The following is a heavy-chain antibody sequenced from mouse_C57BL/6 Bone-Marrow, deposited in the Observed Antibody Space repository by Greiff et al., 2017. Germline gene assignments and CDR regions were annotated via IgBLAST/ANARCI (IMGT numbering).Heavy chain of an antibody. D-gene: IGHD2-3*01. CDR1: GYTFTSYW. CDR3: ARRGGLLPLFDY. V-gene: IGHV1-69*01. Sequence: QVQLQQPGAELVMPGASVKLSCKASGYTFTSYWMHWVKQRPGQGLEWIGEIDPSDSYTNYNQKFKGKSTLTVDKSSSTAYMQLSSLTSEDSAVYYCARRGGLLPLFDYWGQGTTLTVSS. CDR2: IDPSDSYT. J-gene: IGHJ2*01.